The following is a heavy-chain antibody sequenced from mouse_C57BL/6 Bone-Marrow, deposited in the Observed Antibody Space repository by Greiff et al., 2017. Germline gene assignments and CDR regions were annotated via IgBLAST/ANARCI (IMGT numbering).Heavy chain of an antibody. CDR2: IDPSDSYT. CDR1: GYTFTSYW. Sequence: QVQLQQPGAELVMPGASVKLSCKASGYTFTSYWMHWVKQSPGQGLEWIGEIDPSDSYTNYNQKFKGKSTLTVDKSSSTAYMQLSSLTSEDSAVYYCAREGVLPDVWGTGTTVTVSS. V-gene: IGHV1-69*01. CDR3: AREGVLPDV. D-gene: IGHD1-1*01. J-gene: IGHJ1*03.